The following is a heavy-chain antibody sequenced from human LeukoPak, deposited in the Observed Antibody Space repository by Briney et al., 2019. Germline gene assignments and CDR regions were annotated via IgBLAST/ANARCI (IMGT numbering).Heavy chain of an antibody. CDR1: GYIFTDYA. Sequence: ASVKVSCKASGYIFTDYAIHWLRQAPGQRPEWMGWMNAGNGNTKYSQKFQGRITLIRDTSAATAYMELSSLRHDDLAVYYCARGVSYYDSSGYYYVLDYWGQGTLVTVSS. J-gene: IGHJ4*02. CDR2: MNAGNGNT. D-gene: IGHD3-22*01. CDR3: ARGVSYYDSSGYYYVLDY. V-gene: IGHV1-3*01.